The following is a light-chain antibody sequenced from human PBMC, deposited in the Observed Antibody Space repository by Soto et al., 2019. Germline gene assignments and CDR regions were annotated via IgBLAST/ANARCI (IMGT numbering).Light chain of an antibody. J-gene: IGLJ2*01. V-gene: IGLV3-21*04. CDR2: YDS. CDR1: NIGSKS. CDR3: QVWDIGSGVV. Sequence: SYELTQAPSVSVAPGKTARITCGGNNIGSKSVHWYRQKPGQAPVLVIYYDSDRPSGIPERFSGSNSGNTATLTISRVEAGDEADYYCQVWDIGSGVVFGGGTKLTVL.